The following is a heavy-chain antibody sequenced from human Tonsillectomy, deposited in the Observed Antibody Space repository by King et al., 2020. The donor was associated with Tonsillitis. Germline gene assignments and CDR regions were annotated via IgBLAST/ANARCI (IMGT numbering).Heavy chain of an antibody. CDR2: ISSNGGST. J-gene: IGHJ4*02. CDR3: VKDWNYDSSGYYYFDY. D-gene: IGHD3-22*01. CDR1: GFTFSRYA. V-gene: IGHV3-64D*06. Sequence: VQLVESGGGLVQPGGSLRLSCSASGFTFSRYAMHWVRQAPGKGLEYVSAISSNGGSTDYADSVKGRFTMSRDNSKNTLYLHMSSLRAEDTAVYYCVKDWNYDSSGYYYFDYWGQGTLVTVSS.